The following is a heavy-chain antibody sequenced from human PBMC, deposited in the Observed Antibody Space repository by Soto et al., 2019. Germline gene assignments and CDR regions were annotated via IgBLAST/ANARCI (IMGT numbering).Heavy chain of an antibody. CDR1: GYTLTELS. CDR2: FDPEDGET. CDR3: ATAPHYCGGDCYPEYFQH. D-gene: IGHD2-21*01. V-gene: IGHV1-24*01. J-gene: IGHJ1*01. Sequence: GASVKVSCKVSGYTLTELSMHWVRQAPGKGLEWMGGFDPEDGETIYAQKFQGRVTMTEDTSTDTAYMELSSLRSEDTAVYYCATAPHYCGGDCYPEYFQHWGQGTLVTVSS.